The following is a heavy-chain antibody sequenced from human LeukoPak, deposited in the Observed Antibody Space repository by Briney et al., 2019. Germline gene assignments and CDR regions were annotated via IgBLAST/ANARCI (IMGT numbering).Heavy chain of an antibody. CDR2: ISSSSSYI. Sequence: GGSLRLSCAASGFTFSSYSMNWVRLAPGKGLEWVSSISSSSSYIYYADSVKGRFTISRDNAKNSLYLQMNGLRAEDTAVYYCARDRTVVTQRHHYGMDVWGQGTTVTVSS. CDR3: ARDRTVVTQRHHYGMDV. D-gene: IGHD4-23*01. CDR1: GFTFSSYS. J-gene: IGHJ6*02. V-gene: IGHV3-21*01.